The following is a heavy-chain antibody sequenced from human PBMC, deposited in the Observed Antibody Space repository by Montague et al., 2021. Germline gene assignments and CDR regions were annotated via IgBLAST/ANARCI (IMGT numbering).Heavy chain of an antibody. CDR1: GGSISSNSYC. Sequence: SETRSLTCTVSGGSISSNSYCWAWIRQPPGMGLEYVVTTFNTGSSYYSPTLKIRVTISVDTSKNQFSLRLVAVTAADTAVYYCARSLYCIGGICYSGFDPWGQGTLVTVSS. CDR2: TFNTGSS. D-gene: IGHD2-15*01. V-gene: IGHV4-39*01. CDR3: ARSLYCIGGICYSGFDP. J-gene: IGHJ5*02.